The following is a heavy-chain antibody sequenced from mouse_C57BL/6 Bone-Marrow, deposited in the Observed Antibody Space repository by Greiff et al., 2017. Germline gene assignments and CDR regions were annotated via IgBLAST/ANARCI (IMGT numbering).Heavy chain of an antibody. CDR2: IWSGGST. J-gene: IGHJ3*01. CDR1: GFSLTSYG. Sequence: QVQLQQSGPGLVQPSQSLSITCTVSGFSLTSYGVHWVRQSPGKGLEWLGVIWSGGSTDYNAAFISRLSISKDNSKSQVFFKMNSLQADDTAIYYCARRRYGSSGGCAYWGQGTLVTVSA. V-gene: IGHV2-2*01. D-gene: IGHD1-1*01. CDR3: ARRRYGSSGGCAY.